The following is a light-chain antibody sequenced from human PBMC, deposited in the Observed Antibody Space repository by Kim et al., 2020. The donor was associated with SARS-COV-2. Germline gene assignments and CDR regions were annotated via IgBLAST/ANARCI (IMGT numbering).Light chain of an antibody. CDR1: QSISSY. Sequence: SPGERATLSCRASQSISSYLNCYQQKPGQAPRLLIYDASTRATGIPARISGSGSGTDFTLTISTLEPEDFAVYYCQQRSNWPEITFGQGTRLEIK. J-gene: IGKJ5*01. V-gene: IGKV3-11*01. CDR2: DAS. CDR3: QQRSNWPEIT.